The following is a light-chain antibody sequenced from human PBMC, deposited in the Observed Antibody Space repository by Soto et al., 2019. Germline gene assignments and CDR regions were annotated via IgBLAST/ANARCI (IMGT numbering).Light chain of an antibody. V-gene: IGKV1-12*01. Sequence: DIQMTQSPSSVSTSVGDRVTITCRASQGIGTYLGWYQQKPGKAPNLLISGASSLQSGVPSRFSASGSGTDFTLTITSLRPEDFATCFCQQTYTFPFTGGQGARLEI. CDR1: QGIGTY. CDR3: QQTYTFPFT. CDR2: GAS. J-gene: IGKJ5*01.